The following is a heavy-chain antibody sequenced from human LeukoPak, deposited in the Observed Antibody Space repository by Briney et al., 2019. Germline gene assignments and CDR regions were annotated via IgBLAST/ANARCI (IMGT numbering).Heavy chain of an antibody. Sequence: GASVKVSCKASGYTFTSYGINWVRQAPGQGLEWMGWISAYNGDTNYAQKLQGRVTMTTDTSTSTTYMELRSLRSDDTAVYYCARGGTYYDILTGFSWFDPWGQGTLVTVSS. D-gene: IGHD3-9*01. CDR3: ARGGTYYDILTGFSWFDP. CDR1: GYTFTSYG. J-gene: IGHJ5*02. CDR2: ISAYNGDT. V-gene: IGHV1-18*01.